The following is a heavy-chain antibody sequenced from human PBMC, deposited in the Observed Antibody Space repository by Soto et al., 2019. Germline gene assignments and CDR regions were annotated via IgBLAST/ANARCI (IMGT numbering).Heavy chain of an antibody. CDR3: AKVLDSYTTGYYWADDDAFDI. V-gene: IGHV3-23*01. D-gene: IGHD3-22*01. J-gene: IGHJ3*02. Sequence: TVGPMRLSCGSAGFPFSSYGMSWVRQAPGKGLEWVSAISGSGGSAYYADSVKGRFTISRDNSKNTLYLQMNSLRAEDTAVHYCAKVLDSYTTGYYWADDDAFDIWGQGTMVTVSS. CDR1: GFPFSSYG. CDR2: ISGSGGSA.